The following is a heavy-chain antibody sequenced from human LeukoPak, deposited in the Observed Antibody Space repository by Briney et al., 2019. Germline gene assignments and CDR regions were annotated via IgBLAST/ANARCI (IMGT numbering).Heavy chain of an antibody. J-gene: IGHJ4*02. CDR1: GFTFSSYP. D-gene: IGHD2-15*01. CDR3: AKDPSSIVVVVAATGVHFDY. V-gene: IGHV3-23*01. Sequence: GGSLRLSRAASGFTFSSYPMSWVRHAPGKGLEWVSAIRGSGDSTYYAEPVKGRFTISRDNSKNTLYLQMNSLRAEDTAVYYCAKDPSSIVVVVAATGVHFDYWGQGTLVTVSS. CDR2: IRGSGDST.